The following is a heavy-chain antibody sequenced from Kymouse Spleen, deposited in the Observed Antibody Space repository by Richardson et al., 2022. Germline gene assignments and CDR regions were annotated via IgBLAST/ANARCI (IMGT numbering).Heavy chain of an antibody. J-gene: IGHJ6*02. V-gene: IGHV3-9*01. CDR1: GFTFDDYA. CDR3: AKGAARPDGRDYYGMDV. Sequence: EVQLVESGGGLVQPGRSLRLSCAASGFTFDDYAMHWVRQAPGKGLEWVSGISWNSGSIGYADSVKGRFTISRDNAKNSLYLQMNSLRAEDTALYYCAKGAARPDGRDYYGMDVWGQGTTVTVSS. CDR2: ISWNSGSI. D-gene: IGHD6-6*01.